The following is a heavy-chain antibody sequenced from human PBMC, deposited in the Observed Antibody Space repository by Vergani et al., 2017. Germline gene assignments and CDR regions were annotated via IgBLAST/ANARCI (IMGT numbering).Heavy chain of an antibody. CDR1: GFSLSTSGVG. J-gene: IGHJ4*02. V-gene: IGHV2-5*02. CDR3: AHRQPGGSNPLNIAAAGFDY. Sequence: QITLKESGPTLVKPTQTLTLTCTFSGFSLSTSGVGVGWIRQPPGKALEWLALIYWDDDKRYSPSLKSRLTITKDTSKNQVVLTMTNMDPVDTATNYCAHRQPGGSNPLNIAAAGFDYWGQGTLVTVSS. CDR2: IYWDDDK. D-gene: IGHD6-13*01.